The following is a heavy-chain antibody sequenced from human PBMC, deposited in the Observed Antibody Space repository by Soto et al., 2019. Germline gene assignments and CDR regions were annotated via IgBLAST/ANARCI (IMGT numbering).Heavy chain of an antibody. D-gene: IGHD3-10*01. V-gene: IGHV3-49*03. CDR3: SRVPPNNRGAPLDY. CDR1: GCTCVDYA. CDR2: ITSKAYAGTT. J-gene: IGHJ4*02. Sequence: PGGSLRLSCRASGCTCVDYAMIWFRQAPGKGLEWVGFITSKAYAGTTAYAATVKGRFTISRDDSKSIASLQMNSLKTDATAVYYCSRVPPNNRGAPLDYWGQGTLVTVSS.